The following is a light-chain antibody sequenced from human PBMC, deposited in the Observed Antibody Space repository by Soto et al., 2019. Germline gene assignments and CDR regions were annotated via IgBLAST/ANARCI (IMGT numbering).Light chain of an antibody. CDR3: QHYKSSFT. CDR1: QSVSSN. CDR2: DAS. J-gene: IGKJ1*01. Sequence: EMVMSLSPATLSVSPGERVTLSCRAGQSVSSNLAWYQQKPGQAPRLLIYDASTRATGIPARFSGSGSGTDFTLTSISLQAYEFEVCYRQHYKSSFTFGQGSKANIK. V-gene: IGKV3D-15*01.